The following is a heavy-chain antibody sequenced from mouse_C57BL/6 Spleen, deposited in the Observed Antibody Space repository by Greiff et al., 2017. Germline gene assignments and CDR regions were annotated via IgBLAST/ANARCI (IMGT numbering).Heavy chain of an antibody. Sequence: EVKLMESGPGLVKPSPSLSLPCSVTGYSITSGYYWNWIRQFPGNKLEWMGYISYDGSNNYNPSLKNRISLTRDTSKNQFFMKLNSVTTEDPATYYCARGGGEAWFAYRGQRTLVPVSA. CDR2: ISYDGSN. V-gene: IGHV3-6*01. J-gene: IGHJ3*01. CDR3: ARGGGEAWFAY. CDR1: GYSITSGYY.